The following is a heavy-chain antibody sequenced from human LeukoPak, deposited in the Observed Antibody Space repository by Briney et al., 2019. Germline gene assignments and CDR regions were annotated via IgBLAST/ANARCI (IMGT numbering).Heavy chain of an antibody. CDR2: INPNSGGT. CDR1: GYTFTGYY. J-gene: IGHJ6*02. CDR3: ARDWTYSSSWDYYYGMDV. V-gene: IGHV1-2*04. Sequence: ASVKVSCKASGYTFTGYYMHWVRQAPGQGLEWMGWINPNSGGTNYAQKFQGWVTMTRDTSISTAYMELSRLRSEDTAVYYCARDWTYSSSWDYYYGMDVWGQGTTVTVSS. D-gene: IGHD6-13*01.